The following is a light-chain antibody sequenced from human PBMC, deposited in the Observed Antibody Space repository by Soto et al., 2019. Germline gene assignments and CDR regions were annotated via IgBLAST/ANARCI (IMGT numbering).Light chain of an antibody. V-gene: IGKV1-33*01. J-gene: IGKJ2*01. CDR3: PQYDALPSYT. CDR1: QDISDH. Sequence: DIQMTQSPSSLSASVGDRVTITCQASQDISDHLNWYQHKPGRAPKLLIFRASNLETGVPSRFSGGGFGTDFTFTISSLQHEDDATYYCPQYDALPSYTFGQGTKLEI. CDR2: RAS.